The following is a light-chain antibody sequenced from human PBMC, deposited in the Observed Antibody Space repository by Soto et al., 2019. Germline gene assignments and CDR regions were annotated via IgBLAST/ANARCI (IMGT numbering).Light chain of an antibody. Sequence: EIVLTQSPGTLYLSPGERATLSCRARQSVSRSHLAWYQQKPGQAPRRLISGASSRATGIADRFSGSGSGTDFTLTIIRLEPEDFAVYYCQQYGNSPPYSFGHGTKWEIK. CDR1: QSVSRSH. CDR3: QQYGNSPPYS. J-gene: IGKJ2*03. CDR2: GAS. V-gene: IGKV3-20*01.